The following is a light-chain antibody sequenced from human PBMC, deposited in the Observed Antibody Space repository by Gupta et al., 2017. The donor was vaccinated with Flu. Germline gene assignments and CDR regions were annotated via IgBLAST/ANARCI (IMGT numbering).Light chain of an antibody. CDR3: QQLNSYPL. CDR1: QGISSY. V-gene: IGKV1-9*01. Sequence: VGDRVTITCRASQGISSYLAWYQQKPGKAPKLLIYAASTLQSGVPSRFSGSGSGTEFTLTISSLQPEDFATYYCQQLNSYPLFGQGTRLEIK. CDR2: AAS. J-gene: IGKJ5*01.